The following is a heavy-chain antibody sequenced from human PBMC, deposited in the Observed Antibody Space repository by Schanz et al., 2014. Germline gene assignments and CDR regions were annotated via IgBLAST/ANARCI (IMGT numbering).Heavy chain of an antibody. Sequence: QVQLQESGPGLVKPSQTLSLTCTVSGGSISSGGYYWSWIRQHPGKGLEWIGYIYDGGSTNYNPSLKSRVTMSVETSKNQFSLNLSSVTAADTAVYYCARGRQQLGSFDYWGPGTLVTVSS. CDR3: ARGRQQLGSFDY. V-gene: IGHV4-31*03. J-gene: IGHJ4*02. CDR1: GGSISSGGYY. D-gene: IGHD6-13*01. CDR2: IYDGGST.